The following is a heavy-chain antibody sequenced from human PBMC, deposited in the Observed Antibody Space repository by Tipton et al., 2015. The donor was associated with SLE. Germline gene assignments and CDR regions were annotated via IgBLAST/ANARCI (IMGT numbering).Heavy chain of an antibody. Sequence: LRLSCTVSGGSIRSYYWSWIRQPPGRGLEWIGCVYDSGRTNHNPSLKSRVTISLDTSKNQFSLKVRSLTAADTAVYYCARAPEGDLLGGMDVWGQGTPVTVSS. CDR2: VYDSGRT. J-gene: IGHJ6*02. D-gene: IGHD3-16*01. V-gene: IGHV4-59*01. CDR3: ARAPEGDLLGGMDV. CDR1: GGSIRSYY.